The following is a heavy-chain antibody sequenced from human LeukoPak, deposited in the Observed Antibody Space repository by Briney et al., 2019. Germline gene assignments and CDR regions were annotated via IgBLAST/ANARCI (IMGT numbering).Heavy chain of an antibody. D-gene: IGHD3-10*01. J-gene: IGHJ4*02. Sequence: PGRSLTLSCVVSGITFSKSGMHWVRQAPGKGLEWLAFIWSGGTNQYYADSVKGRFTISRDNSKNMVYLQVSSLRVEDTAVYYCAREAGKTRLDYWGQGTLVTVSS. CDR2: IWSGGTNQ. V-gene: IGHV3-33*01. CDR1: GITFSKSG. CDR3: AREAGKTRLDY.